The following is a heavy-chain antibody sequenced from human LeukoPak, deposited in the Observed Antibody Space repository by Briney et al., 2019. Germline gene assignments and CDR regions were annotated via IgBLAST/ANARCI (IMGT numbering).Heavy chain of an antibody. CDR1: GFTFSSYA. D-gene: IGHD4-17*01. Sequence: GRSLRLSCAASGFTFSSYAMHWVRQAPGKGLEWVALISYDGSNKYYADSVKGRFTISRDNSKNTLYLQMNSLRAEDTAVYYCASPTGYWGQGTLVTVSS. V-gene: IGHV3-30-3*01. J-gene: IGHJ4*02. CDR2: ISYDGSNK. CDR3: ASPTGY.